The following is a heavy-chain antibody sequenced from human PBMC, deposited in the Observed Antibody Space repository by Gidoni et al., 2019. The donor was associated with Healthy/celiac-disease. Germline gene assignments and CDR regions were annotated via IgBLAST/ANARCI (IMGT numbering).Heavy chain of an antibody. CDR2: INAGNGNT. J-gene: IGHJ3*02. V-gene: IGHV1-3*01. CDR3: AREYCSSTSCYRGAFDI. Sequence: HEQRLEWMGWINAGNGNTKYSQKFQGRVTITRDTSASTAYMELSSLRSEDTAVYYCAREYCSSTSCYRGAFDIWGQGTMVTVSS. D-gene: IGHD2-2*02.